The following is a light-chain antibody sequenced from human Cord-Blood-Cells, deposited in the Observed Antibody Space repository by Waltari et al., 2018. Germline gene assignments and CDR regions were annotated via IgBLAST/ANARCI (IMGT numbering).Light chain of an antibody. CDR2: DAS. Sequence: EIVLTQSPATLSLSPGERATLSCRASQSVSRYLALYQQKPGQAPRLLIYDASNRATGIPARFRGSGSGTDFTLTSSSLEPEDFAVYYCQQRSNWPLTFGGGTKVEIK. CDR3: QQRSNWPLT. CDR1: QSVSRY. J-gene: IGKJ4*01. V-gene: IGKV3-11*01.